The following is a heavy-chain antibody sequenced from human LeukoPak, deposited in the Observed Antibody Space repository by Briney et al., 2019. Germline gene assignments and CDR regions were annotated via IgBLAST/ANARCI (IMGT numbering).Heavy chain of an antibody. CDR3: ARDGCSSTSCYIYYYYGMDV. CDR1: GYTFTGYY. V-gene: IGHV1-8*02. CDR2: MNPNSGNT. Sequence: ASVKVSCKASGYTFTGYYMHWVRQATGQGLEWMGWMNPNSGNTGYAQKFQGRVTMTTDTSTSTAYMELRSLRSDDTAVYYCARDGCSSTSCYIYYYYGMDVWGQGTTVTVSS. J-gene: IGHJ6*02. D-gene: IGHD2-2*02.